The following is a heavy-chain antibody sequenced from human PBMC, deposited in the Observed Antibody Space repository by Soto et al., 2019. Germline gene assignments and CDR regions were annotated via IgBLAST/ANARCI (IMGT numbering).Heavy chain of an antibody. CDR3: ARVTTMFTYYFEY. D-gene: IGHD5-12*01. J-gene: IGHJ4*02. V-gene: IGHV4-38-2*01. CDR2: VFHSGST. Sequence: KASETLSLTCAVSNYSISSGYYWGWIRQPPGRGLEWIGSVFHSGSTYFNPSLKSRVTMSVDTSKNQFSLRLTSVTAADTAVYYCARVTTMFTYYFEYWGQGALVPVSS. CDR1: NYSISSGYY.